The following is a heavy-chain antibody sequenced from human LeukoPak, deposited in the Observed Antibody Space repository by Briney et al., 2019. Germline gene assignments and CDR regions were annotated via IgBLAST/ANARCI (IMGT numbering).Heavy chain of an antibody. V-gene: IGHV3-21*01. D-gene: IGHD6-6*01. Sequence: PGGSLRLSCAASGFTFSSYSMNWVRQAPGKGLECVSSISSSSSYIYYADSVKGRFTISRDNAKNSLYLQMNSLRAEDTAVYYCARRVSQLVPFDYWGQGTLVTVSS. J-gene: IGHJ4*02. CDR1: GFTFSSYS. CDR3: ARRVSQLVPFDY. CDR2: ISSSSSYI.